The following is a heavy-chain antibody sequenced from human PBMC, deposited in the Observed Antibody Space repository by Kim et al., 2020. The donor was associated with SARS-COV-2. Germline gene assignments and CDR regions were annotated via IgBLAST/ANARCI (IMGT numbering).Heavy chain of an antibody. CDR1: GFTFSTYV. J-gene: IGHJ4*02. V-gene: IGHV3-23*01. Sequence: GGSLRLSCAVSGFTFSTYVMSWVRQAPGRGPEWVSTISGSGSSTYYADSVKGRFTISRDNSKNTLYLQMNSLRAEDTALYYCAKARSYQYDSSGYYWGYWGQGTLVIVSS. D-gene: IGHD3-22*01. CDR3: AKARSYQYDSSGYYWGY. CDR2: ISGSGSST.